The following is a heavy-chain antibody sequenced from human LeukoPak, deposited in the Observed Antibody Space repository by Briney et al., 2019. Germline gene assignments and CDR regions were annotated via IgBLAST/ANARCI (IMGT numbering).Heavy chain of an antibody. Sequence: GGSLRLSCAASGFTFSNAWMSWVRQAPGKGLEWVGRIKSKTDGGTTDYAAPVKGRFTISRDDSKNTLYPQMNSLKTEDTAVYYCTTEEVRGVTVLLSFDYWGQGTLVTVSS. CDR1: GFTFSNAW. CDR2: IKSKTDGGTT. V-gene: IGHV3-15*01. J-gene: IGHJ4*02. CDR3: TTEEVRGVTVLLSFDY. D-gene: IGHD3-10*01.